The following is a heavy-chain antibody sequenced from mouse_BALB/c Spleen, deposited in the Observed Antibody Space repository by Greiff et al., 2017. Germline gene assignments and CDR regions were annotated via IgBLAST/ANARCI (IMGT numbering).Heavy chain of an antibody. CDR1: GYTFTSYW. D-gene: IGHD4-1*01. Sequence: LVESGAELAKPGASVKMSCKASGYTFTSYWMHWVKQRPGQGLEWIGYINPSTGYTEYNQKFKDKATLTANKSSSTAYMQLSSLTSEDSAVYYCARMNWDYIFDYWGQGTTLTVSS. V-gene: IGHV1-7*01. CDR2: INPSTGYT. J-gene: IGHJ2*01. CDR3: ARMNWDYIFDY.